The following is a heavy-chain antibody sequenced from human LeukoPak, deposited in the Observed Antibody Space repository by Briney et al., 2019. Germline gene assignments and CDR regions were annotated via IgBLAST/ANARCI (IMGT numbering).Heavy chain of an antibody. J-gene: IGHJ6*03. Sequence: SETLSLTCTVSGGSISSSSYYWGWIRQPPGKGLEWIGSIYYSGSTYYNPSLKSRVTISVDTSKNQFSLKLSSVTAADTAVYYCARDNLARLGEFYMDVWGKGTTVTIS. D-gene: IGHD3-16*01. CDR2: IYYSGST. CDR3: ARDNLARLGEFYMDV. V-gene: IGHV4-39*07. CDR1: GGSISSSSYY.